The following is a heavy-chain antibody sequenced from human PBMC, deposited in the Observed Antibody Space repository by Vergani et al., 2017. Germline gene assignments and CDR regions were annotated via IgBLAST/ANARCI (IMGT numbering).Heavy chain of an antibody. Sequence: EVQLLESGGGLVQPGGSLRLSCAASGFTFDDYGMSWVRQAPGKGLEWVSGINWNGGSTGYADSVKGRFTISRDNAKNSLYLQMNSLRAEDTALYYCAIDGITILEIGTRNRVPSTPASNWYFDLWGRGTLVTVSS. J-gene: IGHJ2*01. CDR2: INWNGGST. V-gene: IGHV3-20*04. D-gene: IGHD3-3*01. CDR3: AIDGITILEIGTRNRVPSTPASNWYFDL. CDR1: GFTFDDYG.